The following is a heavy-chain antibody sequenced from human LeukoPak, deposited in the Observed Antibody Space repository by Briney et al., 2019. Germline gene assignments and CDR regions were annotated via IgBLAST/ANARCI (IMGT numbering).Heavy chain of an antibody. CDR3: ASGTTDTVVVPATLRNYYFDY. J-gene: IGHJ4*02. CDR1: GYTFTSYD. D-gene: IGHD2-2*01. CDR2: MNPNSGNT. V-gene: IGHV1-8*01. Sequence: ASVKVSCKASGYTFTSYDINWVRQATGQGLEWMGWMNPNSGNTGYAQKFQGRVTMTRNTSISTAYMELSSLRSEDTAVYYCASGTTDTVVVPATLRNYYFDYWGQGTLVTVSS.